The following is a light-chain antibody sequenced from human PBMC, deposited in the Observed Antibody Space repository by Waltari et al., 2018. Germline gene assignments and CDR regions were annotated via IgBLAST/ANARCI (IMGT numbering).Light chain of an antibody. Sequence: IVLTHSTATLSLSPGERATLTCKASLCVSSNLAWYQQKSGQAPRLPIYDASNRAPGIAARFSGGGSGTDLTLTISNLEPEDFAVYYCQQRSDWLLTFGGGTKVEIK. V-gene: IGKV3-11*01. J-gene: IGKJ4*01. CDR2: DAS. CDR1: LCVSSN. CDR3: QQRSDWLLT.